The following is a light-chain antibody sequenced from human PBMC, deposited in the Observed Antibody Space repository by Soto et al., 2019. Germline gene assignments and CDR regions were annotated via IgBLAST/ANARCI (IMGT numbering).Light chain of an antibody. CDR1: QSLAYSYGNTY. J-gene: IGKJ4*01. CDR2: KVS. V-gene: IGKV2-30*01. CDR3: MQGTHWRPLT. Sequence: VVMTQSPLSLPVTRGQPASSSCRSSQSLAYSYGNTYLNWFQQRPGQSPRRLIYKVSNRDSGVPDRFSGSGSGADFTLKISRVEAEDVGFYYCMQGTHWRPLTFGGGTKVEIK.